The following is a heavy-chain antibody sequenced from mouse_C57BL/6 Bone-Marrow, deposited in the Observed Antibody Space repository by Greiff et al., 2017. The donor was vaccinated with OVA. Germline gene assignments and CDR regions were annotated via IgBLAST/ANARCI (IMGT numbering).Heavy chain of an antibody. J-gene: IGHJ1*03. V-gene: IGHV1-15*01. CDR2: IDPETGGT. Sequence: QVQLQQSGAELVRPGASVTLSCKASGYTFTDYEMHWVKQTPVHGLEWIGAIDPETGGTAYNQKFKGKAILTADKSSSTAYMELRSLTSEDSAVYDGTRFDYDYDDWYFDVWGTGTTVTVSS. D-gene: IGHD2-4*01. CDR3: TRFDYDYDDWYFDV. CDR1: GYTFTDYE.